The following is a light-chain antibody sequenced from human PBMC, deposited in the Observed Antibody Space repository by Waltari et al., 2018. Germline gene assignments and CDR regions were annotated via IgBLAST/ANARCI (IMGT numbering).Light chain of an antibody. V-gene: IGKV1-39*01. CDR1: QSISNY. J-gene: IGKJ3*01. CDR3: QQSYSTPRLT. Sequence: DIQMTQSPSSLSASVGDRVTITCRASQSISNYLNWYQQKPGKAPKLLIYAASSLQSGVPSRFSGSGSGTDFTLTISSLQPEDLAIYYCQQSYSTPRLTFGPGTKVDIK. CDR2: AAS.